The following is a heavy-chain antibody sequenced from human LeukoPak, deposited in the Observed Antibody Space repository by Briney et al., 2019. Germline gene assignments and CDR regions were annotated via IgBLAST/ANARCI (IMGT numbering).Heavy chain of an antibody. J-gene: IGHJ4*02. Sequence: ASVKVSCTASGYTFTSYDIIWVRQASGQGLEWMGWMNPNSGHTGYAQKFQGRVTMTRTTSISTAYMELTSLTSEDSAVYYCARSIVGVRKRNDYWGQGTLVTVSS. CDR2: MNPNSGHT. V-gene: IGHV1-8*01. D-gene: IGHD1-26*01. CDR1: GYTFTSYD. CDR3: ARSIVGVRKRNDY.